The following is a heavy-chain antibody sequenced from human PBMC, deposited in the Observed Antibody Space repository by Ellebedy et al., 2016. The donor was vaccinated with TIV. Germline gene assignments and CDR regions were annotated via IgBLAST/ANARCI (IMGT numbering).Heavy chain of an antibody. V-gene: IGHV3-9*03. Sequence: SLKISCAASGFSFVDYAMHWVRQVPGKGLEWVSGISWNGGTIAYADSVKGRFTISRDNARNSLYLQMGSLRAEDMALYYCAKDMEGSGSYSTHGMDVWGQGTTVTVSS. CDR3: AKDMEGSGSYSTHGMDV. J-gene: IGHJ6*02. CDR1: GFSFVDYA. CDR2: ISWNGGTI. D-gene: IGHD3-10*01.